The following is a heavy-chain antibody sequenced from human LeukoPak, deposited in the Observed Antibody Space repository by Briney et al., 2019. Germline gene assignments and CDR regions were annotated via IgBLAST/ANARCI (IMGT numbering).Heavy chain of an antibody. Sequence: SETLSLTCTVSGDSISTYYWSWIRQPPGKGLEWIGYIYYSGSTDYNPSLKSRVTISVDTSKNQFSLKLSSVTAADTAVYYCARGKVAQTYDYWGQGTLVTVSS. CDR1: GDSISTYY. J-gene: IGHJ4*02. CDR3: ARGKVAQTYDY. CDR2: IYYSGST. V-gene: IGHV4-59*01. D-gene: IGHD5-12*01.